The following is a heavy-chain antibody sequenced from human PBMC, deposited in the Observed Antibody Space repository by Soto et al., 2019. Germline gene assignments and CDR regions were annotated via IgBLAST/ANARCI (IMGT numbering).Heavy chain of an antibody. CDR1: GGTFSSYA. Sequence: QVQLVQSGAEVKKPGSSVKVSCKASGGTFSSYAISWVRQAPGQGLEWMGGIIPIFGTANYAQKFQGRVTITADESTGRAYRELDRLRAEDTAVYYWAREGVLERYFDLWGRGTLVTVSS. J-gene: IGHJ2*01. CDR2: IIPIFGTA. V-gene: IGHV1-69*12. D-gene: IGHD2-8*01. CDR3: AREGVLERYFDL.